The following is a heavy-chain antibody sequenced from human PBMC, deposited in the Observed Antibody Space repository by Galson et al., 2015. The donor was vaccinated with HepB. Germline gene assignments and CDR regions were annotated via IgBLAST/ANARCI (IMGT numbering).Heavy chain of an antibody. V-gene: IGHV3-21*01. CDR2: ISSSSSYI. Sequence: SLRLSCAASGFTFSSYSMNWVRQAPGKGLEWVSSISSSSSYIYYADSVKGRFTISRDNAKNSLYLQMNSLRAEDTAVYYCARGRSIAARGVYYYYYYMDVWGKGTTVTVSS. D-gene: IGHD6-6*01. CDR3: ARGRSIAARGVYYYYYYMDV. CDR1: GFTFSSYS. J-gene: IGHJ6*03.